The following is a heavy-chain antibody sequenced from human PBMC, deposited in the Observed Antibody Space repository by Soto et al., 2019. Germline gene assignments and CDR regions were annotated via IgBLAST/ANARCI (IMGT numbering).Heavy chain of an antibody. CDR1: GGTFGNFG. J-gene: IGHJ5*01. Sequence: QMQLVQSGAEVKKPGSSMRVSCKASGGTFGNFGISWVRQAPGQGLEWMGGTIPIFDTPHYAEKFRDRVTISSDATSTAYLELTRLTSEATATYYCARDREDGSGTKYNWFDSWGQGTLVTVSS. D-gene: IGHD3-10*01. CDR2: TIPIFDTP. CDR3: ARDREDGSGTKYNWFDS. V-gene: IGHV1-69*01.